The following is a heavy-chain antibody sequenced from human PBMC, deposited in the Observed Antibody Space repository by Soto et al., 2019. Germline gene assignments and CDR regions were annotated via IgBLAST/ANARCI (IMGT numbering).Heavy chain of an antibody. D-gene: IGHD3-22*01. CDR2: INPSGGST. J-gene: IGHJ4*02. V-gene: IGHV1-46*01. CDR3: AREGNYYDSSGYYRPLYY. CDR1: GYTFTSYY. Sequence: ASVKVSCKASGYTFTSYYMHWARQAPGQGLEWMGIINPSGGSTSYAQKFQGRATMTRDTSTSTVYMELSSLRSEDTAVYYCAREGNYYDSSGYYRPLYYWGQGTLVTVSS.